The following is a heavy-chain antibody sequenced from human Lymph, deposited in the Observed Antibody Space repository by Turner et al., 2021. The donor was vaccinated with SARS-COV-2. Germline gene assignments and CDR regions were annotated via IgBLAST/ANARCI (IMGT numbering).Heavy chain of an antibody. CDR2: INPNRGCT. V-gene: IGHV1-2*02. CDR3: ARDVERYNDFWSGYSGGYGLDV. D-gene: IGHD3-3*01. Sequence: QVQLVQSGAEVKKPGASVKVSCKASGYTFNGHYMHWVRQATGQGREWRGWINPNRGCTNDAQKFQGRVTMTRDTSISTAYMELSRLRSDDTAVYYCARDVERYNDFWSGYSGGYGLDVWGQGTTVTVSS. J-gene: IGHJ6*02. CDR1: GYTFNGHY.